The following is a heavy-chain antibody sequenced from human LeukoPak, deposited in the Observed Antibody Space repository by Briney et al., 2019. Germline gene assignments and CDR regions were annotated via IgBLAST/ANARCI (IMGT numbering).Heavy chain of an antibody. CDR1: GYTFTSYG. CDR2: ISAYNDNT. CDR3: ARFRAGVGEPYGDY. J-gene: IGHJ4*02. Sequence: ASVKVSCKASGYTFTSYGISWVRQAPGQGLEWMGWISAYNDNTDYAQKLQGRVTMTTDTSTSTAYMDLRSLRSDDTAVYYCARFRAGVGEPYGDYWGQGTLVTVSP. V-gene: IGHV1-18*01. D-gene: IGHD3-10*01.